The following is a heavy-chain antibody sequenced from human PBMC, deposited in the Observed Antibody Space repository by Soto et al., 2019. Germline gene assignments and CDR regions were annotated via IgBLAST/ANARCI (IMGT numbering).Heavy chain of an antibody. V-gene: IGHV4-34*01. CDR3: ARSKPVLLWFGESPYFDY. J-gene: IGHJ4*02. CDR1: GGSFSGYY. D-gene: IGHD3-10*01. Sequence: TSETLSLTCAVYGGSFSGYYWSWIRQPPGKGLEWIGEINHSGSTNYNPSLKSRVTISVDTSKNQFSLKLSSVTAADTAVYYCARSKPVLLWFGESPYFDYWGQGTLVTVSS. CDR2: INHSGST.